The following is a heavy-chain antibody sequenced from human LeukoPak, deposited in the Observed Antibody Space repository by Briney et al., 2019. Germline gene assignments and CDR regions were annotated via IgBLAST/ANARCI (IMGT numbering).Heavy chain of an antibody. CDR2: ITPGDSDS. CDR1: GYTFTNYW. V-gene: IGHV5-51*07. Sequence: GAPLQISCKSSGYTFTNYWIAWVHQLPGKGLELMGIITPGDSDSRDMPSFQGQVPVSADPSTSTAYLKWSSLKASDTAMYFCARLFTAMVSVGAFDVWGQGTMVTVSS. CDR3: ARLFTAMVSVGAFDV. D-gene: IGHD5-18*01. J-gene: IGHJ3*01.